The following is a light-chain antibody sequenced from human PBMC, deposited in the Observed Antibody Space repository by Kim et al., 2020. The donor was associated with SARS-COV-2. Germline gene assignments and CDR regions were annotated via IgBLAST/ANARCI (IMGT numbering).Light chain of an antibody. J-gene: IGLJ3*02. CDR3: NSRESGVNHVV. CDR1: SLRSYY. V-gene: IGLV3-19*01. CDR2: EKN. Sequence: SSELTQDPAVSMALGQTVRITCQGDSLRSYYASWYQQKPGQAPLLVLYEKNNRPSGIPDRFSGSSSGNTASLTITGAQAEDEADYYCNSRESGVNHVVFGGGTQLTVL.